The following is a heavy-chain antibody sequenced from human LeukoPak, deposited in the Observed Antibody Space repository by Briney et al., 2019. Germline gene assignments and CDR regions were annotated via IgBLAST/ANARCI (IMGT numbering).Heavy chain of an antibody. J-gene: IGHJ4*02. D-gene: IGHD1-26*01. Sequence: PGGSLRLSCAASGFTFNNAWMNWVRQVPGKGLEWVGRVKCKTDGGTTDYAAPVQGRFTISRDDSEDTLYLQMNSLKTEDTAVYYCTSDPRIGRYFDYWGQGTLVTVSS. V-gene: IGHV3-15*01. CDR3: TSDPRIGRYFDY. CDR2: VKCKTDGGTT. CDR1: GFTFNNAW.